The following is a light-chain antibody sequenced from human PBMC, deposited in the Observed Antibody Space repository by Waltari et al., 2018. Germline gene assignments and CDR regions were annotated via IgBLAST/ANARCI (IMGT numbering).Light chain of an antibody. CDR2: GAS. Sequence: VLPPSPGTLSLSPGQRVTLPCRASQSLSKRYLAWYQQKPGQAPRLLIYGASSRAAGIPDRFSGSGSGTDFTLTISRLEPEDFAMYYCQQYGSSVMYTFGQGTKLEIK. J-gene: IGKJ2*01. V-gene: IGKV3-20*01. CDR1: QSLSKRY. CDR3: QQYGSSVMYT.